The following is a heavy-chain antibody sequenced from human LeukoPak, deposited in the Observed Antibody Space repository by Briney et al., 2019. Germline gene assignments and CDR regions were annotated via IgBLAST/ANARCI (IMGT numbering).Heavy chain of an antibody. V-gene: IGHV6-1*01. J-gene: IGHJ6*02. CDR3: AREGGDYAQYYYYYGMDV. D-gene: IGHD4-17*01. Sequence: SQTLSLTCVISGDSVSNNNAAWNWIRQSPSRGLEWLGRTYYRSEWYNDYALSVKSRVTINPDTSKNQFSLKLSSVTAADTAVYYCAREGGDYAQYYYYYGMDVWGQGTTVTVSS. CDR1: GDSVSNNNAA. CDR2: TYYRSEWYN.